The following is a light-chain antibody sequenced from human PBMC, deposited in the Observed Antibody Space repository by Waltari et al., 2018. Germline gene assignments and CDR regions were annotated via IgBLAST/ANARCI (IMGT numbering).Light chain of an antibody. CDR1: QSVSSN. V-gene: IGKV3-15*01. CDR2: GAS. J-gene: IGKJ1*01. CDR3: QQYNNWPPWT. Sequence: EIVMTQSPATLSVSPGQRATLSCRARQSVSSNLAWYQQKPRQAPRLLIYGASTRATGIPARFSGSGSGTEFTLTISSMQSEDFAVYYCQQYNNWPPWTFGQGTKVEIK.